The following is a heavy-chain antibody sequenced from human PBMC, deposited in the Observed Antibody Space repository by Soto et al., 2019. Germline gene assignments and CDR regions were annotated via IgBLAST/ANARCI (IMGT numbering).Heavy chain of an antibody. CDR1: GGSISSGGYY. CDR3: ASLYYDYIWGTSSTTNFDY. Sequence: PSETLSLTCTVSGGSISSGGYYWSWIRQHPGKGLEWIGYIYYSGSTYYNPSLKSRVTISVDTSKNQFSLKLSSVTAADTAVYYCASLYYDYIWGTSSTTNFDYWGQGTLVTVSS. CDR2: IYYSGST. V-gene: IGHV4-31*03. D-gene: IGHD3-16*01. J-gene: IGHJ4*02.